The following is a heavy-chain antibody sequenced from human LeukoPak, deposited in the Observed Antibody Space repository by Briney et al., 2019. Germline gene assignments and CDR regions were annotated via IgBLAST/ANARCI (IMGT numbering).Heavy chain of an antibody. CDR2: LYDSVRT. V-gene: IGHV4-59*11. CDR3: ATIKRGDIYGYFDF. Sequence: SETLSLTCTVSGGSISSHYWSWLRQPPGKGLEWIAYLYDSVRTKDNPSLKGRVTLSADTSKNQHSLRLSSVTAADTAVYYCATIKRGDIYGYFDFWGQGILVTVSS. J-gene: IGHJ4*02. CDR1: GGSISSHY. D-gene: IGHD5-18*01.